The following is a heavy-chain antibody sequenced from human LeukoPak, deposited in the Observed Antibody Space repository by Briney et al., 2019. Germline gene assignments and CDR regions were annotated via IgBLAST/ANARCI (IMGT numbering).Heavy chain of an antibody. D-gene: IGHD5-18*01. CDR2: ISSSSSFI. CDR3: AAAYNYGFYYFDY. J-gene: IGHJ4*02. CDR1: GFTFSDNW. Sequence: AGGSLRLSCEASGFTFSDNWMHWVRQAPGKGLEWVSSISSSSSFIYYADSVKGRFTISRDNAKNSLYLQMSSLRAEDTAVYYCAAAYNYGFYYFDYWGQGTLFTVSS. V-gene: IGHV3-21*01.